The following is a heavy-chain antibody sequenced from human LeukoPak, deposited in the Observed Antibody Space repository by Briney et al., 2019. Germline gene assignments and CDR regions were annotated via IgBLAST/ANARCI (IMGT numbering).Heavy chain of an antibody. CDR3: ATLLNDAFDI. CDR2: IYYRGNI. V-gene: IGHV4-39*01. Sequence: PSETLSLTCTVSGGSISSGTYYWGWIRQPPGKGLEWIGNIYYRGNIYYNPSLKSRVTISGDTSSNQFSLKMSSVTAADTAVYYCATLLNDAFDIWGQGTMVTVSS. J-gene: IGHJ3*02. CDR1: GGSISSGTYY. D-gene: IGHD2-8*02.